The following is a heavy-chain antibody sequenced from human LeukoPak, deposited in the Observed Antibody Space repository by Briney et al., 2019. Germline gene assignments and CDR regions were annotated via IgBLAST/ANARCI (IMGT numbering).Heavy chain of an antibody. Sequence: SETLSLTCTVSGGSISSSSYYWGWIRQPPGKGLEWIGSIYYSGSTYYNPSLKSRVTISVDTSKNQFSLKLSSVTAADTAVYYCARARRYCSSTSCRLGDWFDPWGQGTLVTVSS. J-gene: IGHJ5*02. V-gene: IGHV4-39*07. D-gene: IGHD2-2*01. CDR2: IYYSGST. CDR1: GGSISSSSYY. CDR3: ARARRYCSSTSCRLGDWFDP.